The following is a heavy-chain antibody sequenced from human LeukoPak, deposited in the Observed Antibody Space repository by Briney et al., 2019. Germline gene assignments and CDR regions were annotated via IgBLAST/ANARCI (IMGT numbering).Heavy chain of an antibody. CDR2: FDPEDGET. CDR1: GYTLTELS. V-gene: IGHV1-24*01. D-gene: IGHD3-9*01. Sequence: ASVKVSCKVSGYTLTELSMHWVRQAPGKGLEWMGGFDPEDGETIYAQKFQGRVTMTEDTSTDTAHMELSSLRSEDTAVYYCARSGRFVTEYDILLGSSAKYYMDVWGKGTTVTVSS. J-gene: IGHJ6*03. CDR3: ARSGRFVTEYDILLGSSAKYYMDV.